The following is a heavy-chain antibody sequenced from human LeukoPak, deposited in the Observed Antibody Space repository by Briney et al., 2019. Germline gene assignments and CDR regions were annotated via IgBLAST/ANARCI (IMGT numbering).Heavy chain of an antibody. J-gene: IGHJ5*02. D-gene: IGHD5-24*01. V-gene: IGHV3-7*01. CDR2: IKEDGSEE. Sequence: SGGSLRLSCAASGFTFSSYWMSWVRQAPGKGLEWVANIKEDGSEEHYVDSVKGRFTISRHNAKNSLYLQMNSLRAEDTAVYYCAKADGSWTYDPWGQGTLVTVSS. CDR1: GFTFSSYW. CDR3: AKADGSWTYDP.